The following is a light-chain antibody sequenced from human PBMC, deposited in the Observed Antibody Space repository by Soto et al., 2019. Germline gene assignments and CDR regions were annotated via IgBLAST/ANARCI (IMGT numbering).Light chain of an antibody. J-gene: IGKJ5*01. Sequence: IVLTQSPGTLSLSPGERATLSCRASQSVSSNLAWYQQKPGQAPRLLIYGASTRATGIPDRFSGSGSGTDFTLTISRLEPEDFAVYYCQQFITFGQGTRLEI. CDR3: QQFIT. CDR2: GAS. CDR1: QSVSSN. V-gene: IGKV3-20*01.